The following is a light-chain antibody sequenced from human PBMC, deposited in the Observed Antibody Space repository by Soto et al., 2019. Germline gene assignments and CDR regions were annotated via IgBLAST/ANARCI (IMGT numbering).Light chain of an antibody. CDR1: RSNIGSNL. Sequence: QSVLTQPPSASGTPGQRVTISCSGSRSNIGSNLVNWYQQLPGTAPKLLLYNNNQRPSGVPDRFSGSKSGTSASLAISGLQSEDEADYHCAAWDDSLNCLVFGGGTKLTVL. CDR3: AAWDDSLNCLV. V-gene: IGLV1-44*01. J-gene: IGLJ3*02. CDR2: NNN.